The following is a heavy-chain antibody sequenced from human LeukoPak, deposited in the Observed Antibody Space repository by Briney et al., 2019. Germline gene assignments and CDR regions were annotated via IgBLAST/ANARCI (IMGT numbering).Heavy chain of an antibody. Sequence: KPSETLSLTCNVSGGSNRSSYWSWVRQPPGKGMEFVGYLSYSGNSNYNPSLKGRVTISVDTPKTQFSLELTSVTAADTAVYYCARAQDHYDVGKFWYFDLWGRGILVTVSS. CDR1: GGSNRSSY. D-gene: IGHD3-22*01. CDR3: ARAQDHYDVGKFWYFDL. CDR2: LSYSGNS. J-gene: IGHJ2*01. V-gene: IGHV4-59*01.